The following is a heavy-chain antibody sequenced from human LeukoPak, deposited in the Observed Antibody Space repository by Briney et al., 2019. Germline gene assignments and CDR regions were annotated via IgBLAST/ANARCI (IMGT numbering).Heavy chain of an antibody. CDR2: INAGNGNT. Sequence: ASVKVSCKASGYTFTSYAMHWVRQAPGQRLEWMGWINAGNGNTKYSQKFQGRVTITRDTSASTAYMELSSLRSEDTAVYYCARDKYSREEWDNWFDPWGQGTLVTVSS. D-gene: IGHD6-13*01. CDR1: GYTFTSYA. J-gene: IGHJ5*02. CDR3: ARDKYSREEWDNWFDP. V-gene: IGHV1-3*01.